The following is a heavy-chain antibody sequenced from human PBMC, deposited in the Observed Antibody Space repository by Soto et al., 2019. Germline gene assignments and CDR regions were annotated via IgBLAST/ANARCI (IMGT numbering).Heavy chain of an antibody. D-gene: IGHD6-19*01. CDR2: MNPNSGNT. CDR1: GYTFTSYD. J-gene: IGHJ4*02. Sequence: QVQLVQSGAEVKKPGASVKVSCKASGYTFTSYDINWVRQATGQGLEWMGWMNPNSGNTGYAQKFQGRVTMTRNNAISTAYRELSSLRADDTGVYYCAREYSSGWSKDWGQGTLVTVSS. CDR3: AREYSSGWSKD. V-gene: IGHV1-8*01.